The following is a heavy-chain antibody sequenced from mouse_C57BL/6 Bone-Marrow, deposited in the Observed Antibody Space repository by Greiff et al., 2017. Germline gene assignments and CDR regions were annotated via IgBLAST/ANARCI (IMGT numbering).Heavy chain of an antibody. J-gene: IGHJ3*01. Sequence: EVKVVESGGGLVQPKGSLKLSCAASGFSFNTYAMNWVRQAPGKGLEWVARIRSKSNNYATYYADSVKDRFTISRDDSESMLYLQMNNLKTEDTAMYYCLDYDYDNWGQGTLVTVSA. CDR2: IRSKSNNYAT. D-gene: IGHD2-4*01. V-gene: IGHV10-1*01. CDR3: LDYDYDN. CDR1: GFSFNTYA.